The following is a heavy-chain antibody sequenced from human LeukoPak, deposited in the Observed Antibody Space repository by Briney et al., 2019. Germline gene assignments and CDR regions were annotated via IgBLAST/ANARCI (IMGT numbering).Heavy chain of an antibody. J-gene: IGHJ4*02. Sequence: ASVKVSCKASGYIFTGYYMHWVRQAPGQGLEWMGRINPNSGGTNYAQKFQGRVTMTRDTSISTAYMELSRLRSDDTAVYYCARVGGATTVVDDYWGQGTLVTVSS. CDR3: ARVGGATTVVDDY. CDR1: GYIFTGYY. D-gene: IGHD1-26*01. CDR2: INPNSGGT. V-gene: IGHV1-2*06.